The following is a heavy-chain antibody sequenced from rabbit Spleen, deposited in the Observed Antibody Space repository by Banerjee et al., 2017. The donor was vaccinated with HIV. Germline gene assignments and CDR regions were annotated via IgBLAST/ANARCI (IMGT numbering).Heavy chain of an antibody. CDR3: ARDFAGGIGWNFCL. V-gene: IGHV1S45*01. CDR1: GFAFSSKAV. Sequence: QEQLVESGGGMVQPGGSLKLSCTASGFAFSSKAVMCWVRQAPGEGLEWIPCINVFSGKAVSAGLTKGRFPFPKTSTATVTLQKTSPTAAGTAPFLFARDFAGGIGWNFCLGGPGTLVTVS. D-gene: IGHD4-2*01. CDR2: INVFSGKA. J-gene: IGHJ4*01.